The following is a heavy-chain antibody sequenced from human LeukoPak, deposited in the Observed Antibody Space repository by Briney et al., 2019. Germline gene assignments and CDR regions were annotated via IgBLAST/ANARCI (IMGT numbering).Heavy chain of an antibody. CDR1: GYTFTSYG. CDR3: ARVIAAAGTFHY. CDR2: INPNSGGT. Sequence: ASVKVSCKASGYTFTSYGISWVRQAPGQGLEWMGWINPNSGGTNYAQKFQGRVTMTRDTSISTAYMELSRLRSDDTAVYYCARVIAAAGTFHYWGQGTLVTVSS. V-gene: IGHV1-2*02. D-gene: IGHD6-13*01. J-gene: IGHJ4*02.